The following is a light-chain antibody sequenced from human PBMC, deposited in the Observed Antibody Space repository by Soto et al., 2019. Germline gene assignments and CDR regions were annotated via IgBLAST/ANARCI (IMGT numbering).Light chain of an antibody. CDR3: SSFTTSRAYV. V-gene: IGLV2-14*01. CDR1: SSDVGGYNS. J-gene: IGLJ1*01. CDR2: EVS. Sequence: QSVLTQPASVSGSPGQSITISCTGTSSDVGGYNSVSWFQQHPSKAPKLIIYEVSHRPSGVSIRFSGSKSGNTASLTISGLQAEDEADYYCSSFTTSRAYVFGLGTKVTV.